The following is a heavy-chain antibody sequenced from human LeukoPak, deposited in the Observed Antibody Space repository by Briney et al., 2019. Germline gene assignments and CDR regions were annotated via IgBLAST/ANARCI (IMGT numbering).Heavy chain of an antibody. D-gene: IGHD3-10*01. Sequence: SGGSLRLSCAASGFTFSSYAMSWVRQAPGKGLEWVSGISGSGGSTYYADSVEGRFTISRDNSKNTLYLQMNSLRAEDTAVYYCAIQRTVRGVPYHFDYWGQGTLVTVS. V-gene: IGHV3-23*01. CDR2: ISGSGGST. CDR1: GFTFSSYA. CDR3: AIQRTVRGVPYHFDY. J-gene: IGHJ4*02.